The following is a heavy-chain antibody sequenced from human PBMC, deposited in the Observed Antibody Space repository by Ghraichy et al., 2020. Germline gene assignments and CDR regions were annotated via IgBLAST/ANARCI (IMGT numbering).Heavy chain of an antibody. Sequence: GGSLRLSCAASGLIFSTYWMTWVRQAPGKGLEWEANINQDGREKYYVASVKGRFTISRDNAKNSLYLQMNGLRAEDTAVYYCSSGDTFDIWGQGTMVAVSS. CDR1: GLIFSTYW. CDR3: SSGDTFDI. CDR2: INQDGREK. V-gene: IGHV3-7*03. D-gene: IGHD3-10*01. J-gene: IGHJ3*02.